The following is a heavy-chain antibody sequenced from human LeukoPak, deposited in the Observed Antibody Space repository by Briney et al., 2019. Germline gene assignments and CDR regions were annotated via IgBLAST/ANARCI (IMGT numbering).Heavy chain of an antibody. CDR3: AREETYYDFWSGYLD. V-gene: IGHV3-7*01. CDR2: IKQDGSEK. D-gene: IGHD3-3*01. J-gene: IGHJ4*02. Sequence: GGSLRLSCAASGFTFSSYWMSWVRQAPGKGLEWVANIKQDGSEKYYVDSVKGRFTISRDNAKNSLYLQMNSLRAEDTAVYYCAREETYYDFWSGYLDWGQGTLVTVSS. CDR1: GFTFSSYW.